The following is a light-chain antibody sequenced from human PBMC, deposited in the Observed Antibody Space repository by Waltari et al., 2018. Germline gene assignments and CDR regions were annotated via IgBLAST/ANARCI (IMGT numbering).Light chain of an antibody. V-gene: IGLV2-11*01. CDR1: CSDVGGYNY. J-gene: IGLJ2*01. Sequence: QSALTQPRSVSGSPGQSVTISCTGTCSDVGGYNYVSWYQQHPGKAPKLMLSDVSKRPAGVPGRFAGSKSGNTASLTISGLQAEDEADYYCCSYAGSYVVFGGGTKLTVL. CDR2: DVS. CDR3: CSYAGSYVV.